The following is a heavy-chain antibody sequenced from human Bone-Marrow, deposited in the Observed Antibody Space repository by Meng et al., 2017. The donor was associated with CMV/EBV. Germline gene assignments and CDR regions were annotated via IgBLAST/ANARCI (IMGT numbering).Heavy chain of an antibody. CDR2: ISAYNGNT. CDR3: ARDVPDLYSGSYCADY. J-gene: IGHJ4*02. CDR1: GYTFTSYG. D-gene: IGHD1-26*01. V-gene: IGHV1-18*01. Sequence: ASVKVSCKASGYTFTSYGISWVRQAPGQGLEWMRWISAYNGNTNYAQKLQGRVTMTTDTSTSTAYMELRSLRSDDTAVYYCARDVPDLYSGSYCADYWGQGTLVTVSS.